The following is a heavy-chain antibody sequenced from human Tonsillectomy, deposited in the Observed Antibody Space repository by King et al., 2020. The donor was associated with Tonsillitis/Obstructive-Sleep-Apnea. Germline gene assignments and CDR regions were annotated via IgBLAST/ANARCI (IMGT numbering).Heavy chain of an antibody. CDR3: ARDPSCTSGVGPNHYYSMDV. Sequence: VQLVESGGGLVQPGGSLRLSCAASGFTFSSYEMNWVRQAPGKGLEWGSYISSSGTTIYYADSVKGRFTISRDNAKNSLYLQMNSLRAEDTAVYYCARDPSCTSGVGPNHYYSMDVWGKGTTVTVSS. J-gene: IGHJ6*03. V-gene: IGHV3-48*03. D-gene: IGHD2-8*01. CDR2: ISSSGTTI. CDR1: GFTFSSYE.